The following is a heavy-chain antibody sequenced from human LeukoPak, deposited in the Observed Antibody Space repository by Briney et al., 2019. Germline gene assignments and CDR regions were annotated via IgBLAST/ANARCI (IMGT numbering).Heavy chain of an antibody. V-gene: IGHV3-73*01. CDR2: IRSTAHNYAA. CDR3: FVDGGY. Sequence: GGSLRLSCAASEFTLSGSDVHWVRQTSGKGLEWVGHIRSTAHNYAAAYAASVKGKFIISRDDSKNTAYLQMNSLKAEDTAVYYCFVDGGYWGQGTLVTVSS. J-gene: IGHJ4*02. D-gene: IGHD4-23*01. CDR1: EFTLSGSD.